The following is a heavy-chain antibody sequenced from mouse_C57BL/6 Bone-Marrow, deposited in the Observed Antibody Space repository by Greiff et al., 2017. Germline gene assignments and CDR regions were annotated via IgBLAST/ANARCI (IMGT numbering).Heavy chain of an antibody. CDR1: GFSLRTSGMG. Sequence: QLTLKESGPGILQSSQTLSLTCSFSGFSLRTSGMGVSWIRQPSGKGLEWLAHFYWVDDKRYNPSLKSRLTISKDTSKNLVLLELTSVDTADTATYFRTRGSCVDYALDYWGQGTSVIVSS. V-gene: IGHV8-12*01. CDR2: FYWVDDK. CDR3: TRGSCVDYALDY. J-gene: IGHJ4*01. D-gene: IGHD1-1*02.